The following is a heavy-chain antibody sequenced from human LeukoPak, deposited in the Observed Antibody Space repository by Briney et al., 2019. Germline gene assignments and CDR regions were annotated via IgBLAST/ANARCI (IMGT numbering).Heavy chain of an antibody. D-gene: IGHD4-23*01. CDR3: ARDLLNEGNHLDY. J-gene: IGHJ4*02. CDR2: IYYSGST. CDR1: GGSISSGDYY. Sequence: ASETLSLTCAVSGGSISSGDYYWSWIRQPPGKGLEWIGYIYYSGSTYYNPSLKSRVTISVDTSKNQFSLKLSSVTAADTAVYYCARDLLNEGNHLDYWGQGTLVTVSS. V-gene: IGHV4-30-4*01.